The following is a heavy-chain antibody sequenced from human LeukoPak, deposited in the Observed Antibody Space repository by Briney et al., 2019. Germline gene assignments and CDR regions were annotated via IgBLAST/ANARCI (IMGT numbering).Heavy chain of an antibody. Sequence: ASVKVSCKASGYTFTSYGISWVRQAPGQGLEWMGWISAYNGNTNYAQKLQGRVTMTTDTSTSTAYMELRSLRSDDTAVYYCARGGDEYCSGGGCSDYWGQGTLVTVSS. CDR2: ISAYNGNT. J-gene: IGHJ4*02. D-gene: IGHD2-15*01. V-gene: IGHV1-18*01. CDR3: ARGGDEYCSGGGCSDY. CDR1: GYTFTSYG.